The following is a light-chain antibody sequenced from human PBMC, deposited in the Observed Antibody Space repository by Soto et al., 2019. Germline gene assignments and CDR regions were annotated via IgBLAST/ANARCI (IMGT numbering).Light chain of an antibody. V-gene: IGLV1-40*01. CDR3: QSYDSSLSGDV. J-gene: IGLJ1*01. Sequence: QSVLTQPPSVSGAPGQRVTISCTGSSSNIGAGYDVHWYQQFPGTAPKLLIYGNSNRPSGVYDRFSGSKSGTSASLAITGLQAEDEGDYYCQSYDSSLSGDVFGTGTKLTVL. CDR1: SSNIGAGYD. CDR2: GNS.